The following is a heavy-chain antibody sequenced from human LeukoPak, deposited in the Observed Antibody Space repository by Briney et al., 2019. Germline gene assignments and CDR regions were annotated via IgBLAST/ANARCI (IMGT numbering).Heavy chain of an antibody. CDR2: IYYSGST. V-gene: IGHV4-59*01. J-gene: IGHJ5*02. CDR3: ARVYYDFWSGYLLGGWFDP. D-gene: IGHD3-3*01. CDR1: GGSISSYY. Sequence: PSETLSLTCTVSGGSISSYYWSWIRQPPGKGLEWIGYIYYSGSTNYSPSLKSRVTISVDTSKNQFSLKLSSVTAADTAVYYCARVYYDFWSGYLLGGWFDPWGQGTLVTVSS.